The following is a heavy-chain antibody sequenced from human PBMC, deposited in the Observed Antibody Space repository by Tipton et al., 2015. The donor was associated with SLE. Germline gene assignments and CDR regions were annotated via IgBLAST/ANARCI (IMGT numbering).Heavy chain of an antibody. V-gene: IGHV4-34*01. Sequence: TLSLTCTVSGGSISSYYWSWIRQPPGKGLEWIGEINHSGSTNYNPSLKSRVTISVDTSKNKFSLKLSSVTAADTAVYYCARDGAARGDFGYCGQGTLVTVSA. D-gene: IGHD6-6*01. CDR3: ARDGAARGDFGY. J-gene: IGHJ4*02. CDR2: INHSGST. CDR1: GGSISSYY.